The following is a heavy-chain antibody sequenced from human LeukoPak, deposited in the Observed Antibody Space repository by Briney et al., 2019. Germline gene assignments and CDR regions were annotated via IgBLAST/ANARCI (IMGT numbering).Heavy chain of an antibody. CDR2: IWYDGSNK. CDR1: GFTFSSYG. V-gene: IGHV3-33*06. CDR3: AKASSSSWYYFDY. Sequence: GRSLRLSCVASGFTFSSYGMHWVRQAPGKGLEWVAVIWYDGSNKYYADSVKGRFTISRDNSKNTLYLQMNSLRAEDTAVYYCAKASSSSWYYFDYWGQGTLVTGSS. D-gene: IGHD6-13*01. J-gene: IGHJ4*02.